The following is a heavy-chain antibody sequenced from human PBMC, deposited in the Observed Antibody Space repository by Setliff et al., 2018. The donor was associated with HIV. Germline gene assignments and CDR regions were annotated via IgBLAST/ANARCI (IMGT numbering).Heavy chain of an antibody. Sequence: GGSLRLSCAASGFTFSNFWMSWVRRAPGKGLEWVGNINPDGSEKKYGNAVKGRFTISRDNAKNSLYLQMTSLRAEDTAVYYCARDHYDILTGYLGMDVWGKGTTVTVSS. CDR1: GFTFSNFW. J-gene: IGHJ6*03. CDR2: INPDGSEK. CDR3: ARDHYDILTGYLGMDV. V-gene: IGHV3-7*01. D-gene: IGHD3-9*01.